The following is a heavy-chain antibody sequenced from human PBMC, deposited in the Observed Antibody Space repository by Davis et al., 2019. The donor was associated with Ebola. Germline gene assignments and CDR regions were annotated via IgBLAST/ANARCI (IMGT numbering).Heavy chain of an antibody. J-gene: IGHJ3*02. D-gene: IGHD3-22*01. V-gene: IGHV4-61*08. Sequence: SETLSLTCAVSGGFVSSGGYSWNWIRQPPGKGLEWIGYIYYSGSTNYNPSLKSRVTISVDTSKNQFSLKLSSVTAADTAVYYCARRLYYYDSSGYSAGAFDIWGQGTMVTVSS. CDR1: GGFVSSGGYS. CDR2: IYYSGST. CDR3: ARRLYYYDSSGYSAGAFDI.